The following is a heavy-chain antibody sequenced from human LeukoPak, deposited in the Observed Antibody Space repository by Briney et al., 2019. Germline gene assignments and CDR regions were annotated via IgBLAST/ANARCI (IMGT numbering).Heavy chain of an antibody. J-gene: IGHJ4*02. CDR3: ARVNYGGNFEDY. V-gene: IGHV3-20*04. Sequence: GGSLRLSCAASGFTFDDYGMSWVRQAPGKGLEWVSGINWNGGSTGYADSAKGRFTISRDNAKNSLYLQMNSLRAEDTALYYCARVNYGGNFEDYWGQGTLVTVSS. D-gene: IGHD4-23*01. CDR2: INWNGGST. CDR1: GFTFDDYG.